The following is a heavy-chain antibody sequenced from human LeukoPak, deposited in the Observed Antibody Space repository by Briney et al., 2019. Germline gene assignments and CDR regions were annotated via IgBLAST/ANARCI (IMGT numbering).Heavy chain of an antibody. J-gene: IGHJ3*02. CDR2: ISWNSGSI. CDR3: CLIVGAKGAFDI. Sequence: QTGGSLRLSCAASGFTFDDYAMHWVRHAPGKGLEWVSGISWNSGSIGYADSVKGRFTISRDNAKNSLYLQMNSLRAEDMALYYCCLIVGAKGAFDIWGQGTMVTVSS. CDR1: GFTFDDYA. D-gene: IGHD1-26*01. V-gene: IGHV3-9*03.